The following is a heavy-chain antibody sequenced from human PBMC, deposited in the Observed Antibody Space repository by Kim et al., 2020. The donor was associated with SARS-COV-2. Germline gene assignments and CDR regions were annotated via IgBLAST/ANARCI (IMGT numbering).Heavy chain of an antibody. D-gene: IGHD3-22*01. J-gene: IGHJ4*02. CDR2: ISSSSSYI. Sequence: GGSLRLSCAASGFTFSSYSMNWVRQAPGKGLEWVSSISSSSSYIYYADSVKGRFTISRDNAKNSLYLQMNSLRAEDTAVYYCARDSYYYDSSGYYGYWGQGTLVTVCS. V-gene: IGHV3-21*01. CDR1: GFTFSSYS. CDR3: ARDSYYYDSSGYYGY.